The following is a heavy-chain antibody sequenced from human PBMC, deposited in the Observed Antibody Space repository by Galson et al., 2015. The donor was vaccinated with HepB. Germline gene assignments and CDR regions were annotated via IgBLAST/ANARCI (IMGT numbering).Heavy chain of an antibody. D-gene: IGHD6-19*01. J-gene: IGHJ4*02. CDR2: ISYDGSNK. V-gene: IGHV3-30*18. CDR3: AKEYNQWLVPYYFDY. CDR1: GFIFSDLD. Sequence: SLRLSCAASGFIFSDLDMHWVRQAPGKGLEWVAVISYDGSNKYYADSVKGRFTISRDNSKNTLYLQMNSLRAEDTAVYYCAKEYNQWLVPYYFDYWGQGTLVTVSS.